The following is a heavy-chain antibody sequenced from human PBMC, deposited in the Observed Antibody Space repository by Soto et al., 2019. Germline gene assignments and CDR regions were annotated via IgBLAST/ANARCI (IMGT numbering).Heavy chain of an antibody. CDR2: INHSGST. D-gene: IGHD3-10*01. CDR3: ARSQGSGSYSY. CDR1: GGSVSGYY. Sequence: QVQLQQWGAGLLKPSETLSLTCAVYGGSVSGYYWSWLRHPPGKGLEWIGEINHSGSTNYNPSLKSRVTISVDTSNNQFSLKLSSVTAADTAVYYCARSQGSGSYSYWGQGTLVTVSS. V-gene: IGHV4-34*01. J-gene: IGHJ4*02.